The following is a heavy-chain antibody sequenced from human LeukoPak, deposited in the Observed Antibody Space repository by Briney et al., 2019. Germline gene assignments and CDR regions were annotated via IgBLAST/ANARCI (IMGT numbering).Heavy chain of an antibody. CDR2: IYHSGST. V-gene: IGHV4-38-2*02. J-gene: IGHJ4*02. D-gene: IGHD1-26*01. CDR1: GYSFSSGYY. Sequence: SETLSLTCTVSGYSFSSGYYWGWIRQPPGKGLECIGSIYHSGSTYYNPSLKSRVTISEDTSKNQFSLKLSSVTAADTAVYYCARDRGPYGGSYSLDYWGQGTLVTVSS. CDR3: ARDRGPYGGSYSLDY.